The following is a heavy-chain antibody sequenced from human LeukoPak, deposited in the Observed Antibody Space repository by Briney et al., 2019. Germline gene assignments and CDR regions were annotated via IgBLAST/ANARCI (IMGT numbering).Heavy chain of an antibody. Sequence: GGSLRLSCSASRFIFSSSLMFWVRQAPGKGLEYVAAISGNGASTYHSDTVYGRFTISRDNSKNTLYLQMTCLRPEDTALYYCVKDNAQGGYDYWGQGTLVTVSS. CDR2: ISGNGAST. D-gene: IGHD3-16*01. CDR3: VKDNAQGGYDY. CDR1: RFIFSSSL. V-gene: IGHV3-64D*09. J-gene: IGHJ4*02.